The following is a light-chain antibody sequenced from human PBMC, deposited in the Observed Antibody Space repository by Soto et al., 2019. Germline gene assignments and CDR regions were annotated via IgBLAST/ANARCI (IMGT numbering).Light chain of an antibody. Sequence: QYTLTQPAFVSGSLGQSTTISCTGISSDVGGYEYVSWYQQHPGKAPKRIIYDVSDRPSGVSNRFSGSKSGNTASLAISGLQAEDEADYYCSSYTTSSPLGVFGTGT. J-gene: IGLJ1*01. CDR2: DVS. CDR1: SSDVGGYEY. CDR3: SSYTTSSPLGV. V-gene: IGLV2-14*03.